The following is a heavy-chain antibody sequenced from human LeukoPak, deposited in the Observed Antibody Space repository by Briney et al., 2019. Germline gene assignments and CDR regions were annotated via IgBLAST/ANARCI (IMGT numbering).Heavy chain of an antibody. V-gene: IGHV3-23*01. D-gene: IGHD3-16*01. CDR2: ISAGGDNT. CDR1: GFTFSNYG. CDR3: AKEKGPRLPFDY. J-gene: IGHJ4*02. Sequence: PGGSLRLSCAASGFTFSNYGMGWVRQAPGKGPEWVSAISAGGDNTYYANSVRGRFTISRDNSKNTLYLQMNTLRAEDTALYFCAKEKGPRLPFDYWGQGTLVTVSS.